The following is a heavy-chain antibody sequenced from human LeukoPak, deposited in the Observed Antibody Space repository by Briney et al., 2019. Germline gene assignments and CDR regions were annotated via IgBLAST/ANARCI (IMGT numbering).Heavy chain of an antibody. CDR2: IYYSGSI. V-gene: IGHV4-59*01. CDR1: GGSTSSYY. D-gene: IGHD3-3*01. J-gene: IGHJ3*02. Sequence: SETLSLTCTVSGGSTSSYYWSWIRQPPGKGLEWIGYIYYSGSINYNPSLKSRVTISVDTSKNQFSLKLSSVTAADTAVYYCATNAYYDFWSGYSPLAFDIWGQGTMVTVSS. CDR3: ATNAYYDFWSGYSPLAFDI.